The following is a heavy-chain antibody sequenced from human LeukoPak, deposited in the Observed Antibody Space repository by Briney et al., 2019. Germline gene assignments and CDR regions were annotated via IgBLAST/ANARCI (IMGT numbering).Heavy chain of an antibody. D-gene: IGHD6-13*01. J-gene: IGHJ4*02. CDR2: ISGSGGST. CDR1: GFTFSSYA. V-gene: IGHV3-23*01. Sequence: GGSLRLSCAASGFTFSSYAMSWVRQAPGKGLEWVSAISGSGGSTYYADSVKGRFTISRDNSKNTLYLQINSLRAEDTAVYYCARGGRAAAAGTFDYWGQGTLVTVPS. CDR3: ARGGRAAAAGTFDY.